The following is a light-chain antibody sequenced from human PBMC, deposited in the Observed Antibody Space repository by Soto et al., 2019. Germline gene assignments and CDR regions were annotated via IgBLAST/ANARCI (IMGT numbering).Light chain of an antibody. Sequence: DIMLTQSPATLSLSLGERATLSCRASQSVSSYLAWYQQKPGQAPRLLIYDVSNRATGIPDRFSGSGSGTDFTLTISSLEPEDFAVYYCQQRFTFGQGTRLEIK. V-gene: IGKV3-11*01. J-gene: IGKJ5*01. CDR2: DVS. CDR1: QSVSSY. CDR3: QQRFT.